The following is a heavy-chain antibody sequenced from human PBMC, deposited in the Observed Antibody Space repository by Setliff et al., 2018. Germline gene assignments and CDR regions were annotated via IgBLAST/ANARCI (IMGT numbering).Heavy chain of an antibody. CDR2: ISGSGGST. CDR1: GFTFSSYA. Sequence: PGGSLRLSCAASGFTFSSYAMSWVRQAPGKGLEWVSAISGSGGSTYYADSVKGRFTISRDGSKSTLYLDMSSLRSEDTAVYYCAKVLDTTGYYYFDFWGQGTLVTVSS. V-gene: IGHV3-23*01. CDR3: AKVLDTTGYYYFDF. J-gene: IGHJ4*02. D-gene: IGHD3-22*01.